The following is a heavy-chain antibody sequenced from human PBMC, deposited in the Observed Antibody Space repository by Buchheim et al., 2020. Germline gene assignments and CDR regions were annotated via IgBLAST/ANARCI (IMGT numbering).Heavy chain of an antibody. D-gene: IGHD3-3*01. CDR3: ARESSGVVSIPEARFDP. Sequence: QVQLQESGPGLVKPSQTLSLTCTFSGGSISSGGHYWSWIRQHPGKGLEWIGYIYYSGSTYYNPSLKSRVPISLHTPKKQFSLKLSSVTAADTAVYYCARESSGVVSIPEARFDPWGQGTL. CDR2: IYYSGST. V-gene: IGHV4-31*03. J-gene: IGHJ5*02. CDR1: GGSISSGGHY.